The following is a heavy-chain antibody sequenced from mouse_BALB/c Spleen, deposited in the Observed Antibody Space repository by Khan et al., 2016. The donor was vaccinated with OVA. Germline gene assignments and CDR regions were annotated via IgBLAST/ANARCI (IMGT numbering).Heavy chain of an antibody. D-gene: IGHD2-4*01. CDR2: IWSGGST. V-gene: IGHV2-2*02. CDR3: ARNYDYDEGLAY. J-gene: IGHJ3*01. CDR1: GFSLTSYG. Sequence: QMQLEESGPGLVQPSQSLSITCTVSGFSLTSYGVHWVRQSPGKGLEWLGVIWSGGSTDYNAAFISRLSISKDNSKSQVFFKMNSLRANDSAIYYCARNYDYDEGLAYWGQGTLVTVSA.